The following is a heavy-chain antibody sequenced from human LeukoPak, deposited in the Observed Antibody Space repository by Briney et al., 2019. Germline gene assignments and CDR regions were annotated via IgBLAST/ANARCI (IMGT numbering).Heavy chain of an antibody. V-gene: IGHV3-7*04. J-gene: IGHJ4*02. CDR1: GFTFGNYW. CDR2: IKQDGSEK. Sequence: PGRSLRLSCVASGFTFGNYWMKWVRQAPGKGLEWVANIKQDGSEKNYVDYVKGRFTISRDNAKNSLYLQMNSLRADDTAVYYCAGGSYVDYWGQGTLVTVPS. CDR3: AGGSYVDY.